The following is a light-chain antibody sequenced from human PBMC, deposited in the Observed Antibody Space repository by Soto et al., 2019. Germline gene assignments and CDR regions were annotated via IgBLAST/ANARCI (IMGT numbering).Light chain of an antibody. CDR2: DVN. CDR3: SSYTSSSTYV. J-gene: IGLJ1*01. CDR1: SSDVGSYNY. Sequence: QSVLTQSASVSGSPGPSITLSCTGTSSDVGSYNYVSWYQQHPGKAPKLMIYDVNNRPSGVSNRFSGSKSGNTASLTISGLQAEDEADYYCSSYTSSSTYVFGTGTKLTVL. V-gene: IGLV2-14*01.